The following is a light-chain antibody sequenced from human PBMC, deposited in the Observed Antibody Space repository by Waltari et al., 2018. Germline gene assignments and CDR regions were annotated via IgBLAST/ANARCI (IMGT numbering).Light chain of an antibody. J-gene: IGLJ3*02. CDR3: LLHFGGDQLV. CDR1: TGPVPSAHY. Sequence: QTVVTQEPSLTVSPGGTVTLTCASSTGPVPSAHYPSWFQQMPGQAPRALIFSSTNKYSWTPARFSGSLLGGKAALTLSSVQPEDEADYYCLLHFGGDQLVFGGGTRLTVL. V-gene: IGLV7-43*01. CDR2: SST.